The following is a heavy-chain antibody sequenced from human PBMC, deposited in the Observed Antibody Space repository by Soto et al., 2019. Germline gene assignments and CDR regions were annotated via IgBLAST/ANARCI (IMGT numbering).Heavy chain of an antibody. CDR3: ARFTDGEYCSGGTCYSEY. V-gene: IGHV1-18*01. CDR2: INPSNGIT. J-gene: IGHJ4*02. D-gene: IGHD2-15*01. Sequence: ASVKVSCKASGYTFIRYGISWVRQAPGQGLEWMGWINPSNGITNYAQKFQGRLIMTTDTSTSTGYMELRSLRSDDTAVYYCARFTDGEYCSGGTCYSEYWRKGTLVTVSS. CDR1: GYTFIRYG.